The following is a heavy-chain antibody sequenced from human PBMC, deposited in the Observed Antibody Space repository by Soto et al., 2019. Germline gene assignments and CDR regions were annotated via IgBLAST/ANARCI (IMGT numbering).Heavy chain of an antibody. D-gene: IGHD1-1*01. CDR3: ARDGNYHEF. CDR2: ISSSGTCV. J-gene: IGHJ4*02. Sequence: SLRLSCAGSGFTFSTHAMVWVRQAPGKGLEWVSSISSSGTCVYYADSVEGRFTIFRDDARNSVYLQMNSLTVEDTAVYYCARDGNYHEFWGQGTPVTVSS. CDR1: GFTFSTHA. V-gene: IGHV3-21*01.